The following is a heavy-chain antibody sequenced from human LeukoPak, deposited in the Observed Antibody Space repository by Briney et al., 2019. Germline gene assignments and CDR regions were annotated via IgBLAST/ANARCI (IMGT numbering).Heavy chain of an antibody. J-gene: IGHJ6*03. CDR3: ARRVTGTTSGKYYHYMDV. CDR2: IYPGDSDT. V-gene: IGHV5-51*01. CDR1: GYSFSSYW. Sequence: GESLKISCKGSGYSFSSYWIGWVRQMPGKGLEWMGIIYPGDSDTRYSPSFQGQVTISADKSISPAYLQWSSLKASDTAVYYCARRVTGTTSGKYYHYMDVWGKGTTVTISS. D-gene: IGHD1-20*01.